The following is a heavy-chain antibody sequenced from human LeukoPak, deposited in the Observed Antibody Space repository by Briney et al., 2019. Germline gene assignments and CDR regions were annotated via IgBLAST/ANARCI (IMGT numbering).Heavy chain of an antibody. V-gene: IGHV4-39*07. Sequence: PSETLSLTCTVSGGSISSSSYYWGWIRQPPGKGLEWIGSIYYSGSTYYNPSLKSRVTISVDTSKNQFSLKLSSVTAADTAVYYCARDYEWAQQPPQWPYGMDVWGQGTTVTVSS. CDR2: IYYSGST. J-gene: IGHJ6*02. D-gene: IGHD6-13*01. CDR1: GGSISSSSYY. CDR3: ARDYEWAQQPPQWPYGMDV.